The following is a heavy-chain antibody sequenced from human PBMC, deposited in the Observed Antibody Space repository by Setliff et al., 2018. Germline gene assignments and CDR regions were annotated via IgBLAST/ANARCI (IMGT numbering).Heavy chain of an antibody. Sequence: ASVKVSCKASGYTFTTHGISWVRQAPGQGLEWMGWNSTDDGDTNFAQKFQGRVTLTTDTSTGTAYMELRSLTFDDTAVYYCARDWFCSGGDCSDVFDFWGQGTMVTVSS. CDR1: GYTFTTHG. CDR3: ARDWFCSGGDCSDVFDF. D-gene: IGHD2-21*02. J-gene: IGHJ3*01. CDR2: NSTDDGDT. V-gene: IGHV1-18*01.